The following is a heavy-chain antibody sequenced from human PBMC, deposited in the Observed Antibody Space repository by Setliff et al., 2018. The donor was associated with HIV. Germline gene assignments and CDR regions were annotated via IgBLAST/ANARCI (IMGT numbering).Heavy chain of an antibody. V-gene: IGHV4-61*02. CDR3: ARFPGGTRSFDY. CDR2: IYTSGST. CDR1: SGSISSGSYY. J-gene: IGHJ4*02. D-gene: IGHD2-15*01. Sequence: SETLSLTCTVSSGSISSGSYYWSWIRQPAGKGLEWIGRIYTSGSTNYNPSLKSRVTISLDTSKNQFSLKLSSVTAADTAVYYCARFPGGTRSFDYWGQGTLVTVSS.